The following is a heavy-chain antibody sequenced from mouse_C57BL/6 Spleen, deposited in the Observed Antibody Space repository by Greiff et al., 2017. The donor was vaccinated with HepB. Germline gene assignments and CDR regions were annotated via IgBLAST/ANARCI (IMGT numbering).Heavy chain of an antibody. V-gene: IGHV1-80*01. CDR2: IYPGDGDT. J-gene: IGHJ1*03. CDR3: ARANYYGSTNWYFDV. D-gene: IGHD1-1*01. Sequence: VQLQQSGAELVKPGASVKISCKASGYAFSSYWMNWVKQRPGKGLEWIGQIYPGDGDTNYNGKFKGKATLTADKSSSTAYKQLSSLTSEDSAVYFCARANYYGSTNWYFDVWGTGTTVTVSS. CDR1: GYAFSSYW.